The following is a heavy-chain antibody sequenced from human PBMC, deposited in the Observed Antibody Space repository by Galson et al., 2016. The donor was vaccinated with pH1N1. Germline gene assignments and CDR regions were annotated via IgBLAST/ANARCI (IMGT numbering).Heavy chain of an antibody. D-gene: IGHD5-12*01. J-gene: IGHJ4*02. CDR1: GFSLSSFW. CDR2: INEDGSKI. Sequence: SLRLSCAASGFSLSSFWMTWVRQAPEKGLEWVANINEDGSKIYYVDSVKGRFTNSRDNAKNSLYLQMNSLRAEDTAVYYCARSIGNIGAHWGQGTLVTVSS. CDR3: ARSIGNIGAH. V-gene: IGHV3-7*01.